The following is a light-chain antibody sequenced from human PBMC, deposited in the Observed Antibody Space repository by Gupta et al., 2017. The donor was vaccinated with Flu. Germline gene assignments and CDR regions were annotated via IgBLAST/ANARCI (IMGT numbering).Light chain of an antibody. Sequence: TLTCGLNSGSVYSDYYPSWYQQTPGQAPRTLIYNKNTRLLGVPDRFSGSILGNKAALTIAGAEAEDESNYYCVLYLGHYVSGVFGGGTKLTVL. CDR1: SGSVYSDYY. CDR2: NKN. J-gene: IGLJ3*02. CDR3: VLYLGHYVSGV. V-gene: IGLV8-61*01.